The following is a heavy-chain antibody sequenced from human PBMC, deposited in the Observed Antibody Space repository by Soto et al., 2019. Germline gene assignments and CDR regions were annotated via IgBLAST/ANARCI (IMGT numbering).Heavy chain of an antibody. Sequence: QVQLVESGGGVVQPGRSLRLSCAASGFTFSSYGMHWVRQAPGKGLEWVAVISYDGSNKYYADSVKGRFTISRDNSKNTLYLQMNSLRAEDTAVYYCAKDLSGDDHYGMDVWGQGTTVTVSS. CDR2: ISYDGSNK. CDR1: GFTFSSYG. J-gene: IGHJ6*02. CDR3: AKDLSGDDHYGMDV. D-gene: IGHD1-26*01. V-gene: IGHV3-30*18.